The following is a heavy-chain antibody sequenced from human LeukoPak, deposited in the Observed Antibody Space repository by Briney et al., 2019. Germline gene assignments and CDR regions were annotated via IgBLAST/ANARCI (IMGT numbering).Heavy chain of an antibody. J-gene: IGHJ4*02. D-gene: IGHD3-10*01. CDR2: MFYRGST. CDR3: ARDFRFGGAFDY. Sequence: PSETLSLTCTVSGGSISSSTYYWGWIRQPPGKGLEWIGTMFYRGSTYYNPSLKSRVTISVDTSKNQFSLKLSSVTAADTAVYYCARDFRFGGAFDYWGQGTLVTASS. V-gene: IGHV4-39*07. CDR1: GGSISSSTYY.